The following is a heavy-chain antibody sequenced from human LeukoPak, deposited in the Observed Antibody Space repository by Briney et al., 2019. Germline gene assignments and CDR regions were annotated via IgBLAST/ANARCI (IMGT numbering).Heavy chain of an antibody. J-gene: IGHJ4*02. V-gene: IGHV3-23*01. CDR2: ISGSGSSI. Sequence: GGSLRLSCAASGFTFSTYGMSWVRQAPGKGLEWVSAISGSGSSIYYADSVKGRFTISRDNSKNTLSLQMNSLRAEDTALYYCAKAPNYDILTGMFDYWGQGTLVTVSS. D-gene: IGHD3-9*01. CDR1: GFTFSTYG. CDR3: AKAPNYDILTGMFDY.